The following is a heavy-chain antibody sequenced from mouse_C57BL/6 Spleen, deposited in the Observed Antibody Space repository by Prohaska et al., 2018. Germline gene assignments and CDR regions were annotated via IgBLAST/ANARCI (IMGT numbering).Heavy chain of an antibody. CDR2: IRSKSSNYVT. J-gene: IGHJ4*01. Sequence: EVQLVESGGGLVQPKGSLKLSCAASGFTFNTYAMHWVRQAPGKGLEWVARIRSKSSNYVTYYADSVKDRFTISRDDSQSMLYLQMNNLKTEDTAMYYCVRDGGNYVLSYAMDYWGQGTSVTVSS. V-gene: IGHV10-3*01. CDR1: GFTFNTYA. D-gene: IGHD2-1*01. CDR3: VRDGGNYVLSYAMDY.